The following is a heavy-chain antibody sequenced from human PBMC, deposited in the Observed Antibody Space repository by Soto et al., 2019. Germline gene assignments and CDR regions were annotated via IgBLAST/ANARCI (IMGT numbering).Heavy chain of an antibody. D-gene: IGHD6-19*01. V-gene: IGHV3-30-3*01. J-gene: IGHJ6*02. Sequence: GGSLRLSCAASGFTFSSYAMHWVRQAPGKGLEWVAVISYDGSNKYYADSVKGRFTISRDNSKNTLYLQMNSLRAEDTAVYYCARVVSSGWPYYYYYGMDVWDQGTTVTVSS. CDR3: ARVVSSGWPYYYYYGMDV. CDR1: GFTFSSYA. CDR2: ISYDGSNK.